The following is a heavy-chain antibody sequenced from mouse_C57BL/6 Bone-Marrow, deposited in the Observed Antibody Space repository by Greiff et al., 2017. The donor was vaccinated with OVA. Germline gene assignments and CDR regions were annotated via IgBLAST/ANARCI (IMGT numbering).Heavy chain of an antibody. CDR1: GFNIKDDY. CDR3: TTNRY. Sequence: EVQLQESGAELVRPGASVKLSCTASGFNIKDDYMHWVKERPEQGLEWIGWIDPENGDTEYASKFQGKATITADTSSKTVYLHLSGLTSEDTAVYYCTTNRYWGQGTTLTVPS. CDR2: IDPENGDT. J-gene: IGHJ2*01. V-gene: IGHV14-4*01.